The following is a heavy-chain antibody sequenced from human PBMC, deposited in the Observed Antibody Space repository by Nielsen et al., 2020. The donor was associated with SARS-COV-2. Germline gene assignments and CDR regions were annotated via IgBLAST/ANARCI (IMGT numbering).Heavy chain of an antibody. CDR1: GYTFTSYF. CDR2: INPSGGST. Sequence: ASVKVSCKASGYTFTSYFIHWVRQAPGPGLEWMGIINPSGGSTSYAQKFQGRVTMTRDTSTSTVHMELSSLRSDDTAVYYCARGRSLTLSSSGWFGWLDPWGQGTLVTVSS. V-gene: IGHV1-46*01. CDR3: ARGRSLTLSSSGWFGWLDP. J-gene: IGHJ5*02. D-gene: IGHD6-19*01.